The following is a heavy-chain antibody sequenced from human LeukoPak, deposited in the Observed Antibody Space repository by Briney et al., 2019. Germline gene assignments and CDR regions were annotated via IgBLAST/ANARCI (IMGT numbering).Heavy chain of an antibody. V-gene: IGHV4-39*01. Sequence: SETLALTCTVSGGSISSSSYYWGWIRQPPGKGLEWIGSIYYSGSTYYNPSLKSRVTISVDTSKNQFSLKLSSVTAADTAVYYCARLELFRVLSFDYLGQGTLVTVSS. CDR1: GGSISSSSYY. CDR3: ARLELFRVLSFDY. D-gene: IGHD1-1*01. CDR2: IYYSGST. J-gene: IGHJ4*02.